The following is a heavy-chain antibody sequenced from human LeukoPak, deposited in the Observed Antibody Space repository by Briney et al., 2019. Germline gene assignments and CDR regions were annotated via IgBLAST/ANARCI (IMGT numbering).Heavy chain of an antibody. V-gene: IGHV4-59*01. CDR1: GGSISSYY. D-gene: IGHD4-17*01. J-gene: IGHJ2*01. Sequence: SETLSLTCTVSGGSISSYYWSWIRQPPGKGLEWIGYIYYSGSINYNPSLKSRVTISVDTSKNQFSLKLSSVTAADTAVYYCARDLGSTVTTYPYWYFDLWGRGTLATVSS. CDR3: ARDLGSTVTTYPYWYFDL. CDR2: IYYSGSI.